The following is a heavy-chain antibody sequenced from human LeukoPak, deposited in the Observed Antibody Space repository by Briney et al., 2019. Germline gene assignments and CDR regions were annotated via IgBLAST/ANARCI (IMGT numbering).Heavy chain of an antibody. D-gene: IGHD6-13*01. V-gene: IGHV3-30-3*01. Sequence: SGGSLRLSCAASGFTFSSYAMHWVRQAPGKGLEWVAVISYDGSNKYYADSVKGRFTISRDNSKNTLYLQMNSLRAEDTAVYYCARDSWYGDYWGQGTLVTVSS. CDR3: ARDSWYGDY. CDR2: ISYDGSNK. J-gene: IGHJ4*02. CDR1: GFTFSSYA.